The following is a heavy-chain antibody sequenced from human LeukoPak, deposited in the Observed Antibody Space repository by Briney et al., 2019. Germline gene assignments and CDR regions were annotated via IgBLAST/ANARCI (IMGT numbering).Heavy chain of an antibody. Sequence: GGSLRLSCAASGFTFSDYSMNWVRQAPGKGLEWVSSITSRSSYMYYGDSVKGRFTISRDNAKNSLYLQMNSLRAEDTAVYYCTRDPIAAAASGGDNWSQGTLVTVSS. CDR1: GFTFSDYS. V-gene: IGHV3-21*01. CDR2: ITSRSSYM. CDR3: TRDPIAAAASGGDN. D-gene: IGHD6-13*01. J-gene: IGHJ4*02.